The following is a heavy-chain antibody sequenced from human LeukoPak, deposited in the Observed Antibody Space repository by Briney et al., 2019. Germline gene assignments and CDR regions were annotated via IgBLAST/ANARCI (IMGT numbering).Heavy chain of an antibody. Sequence: PGGSLRLSCAASGFTFSSYAMSWVRQAPGKGLEWVSAISGSGGSTYYADSVKGRFTISRDNSKNTLYLQMNSLRAEDTALYYCAKGSSSSVYDYVDVWGKGTTVTVSS. V-gene: IGHV3-23*01. CDR2: ISGSGGST. D-gene: IGHD6-13*01. CDR1: GFTFSSYA. CDR3: AKGSSSSVYDYVDV. J-gene: IGHJ6*03.